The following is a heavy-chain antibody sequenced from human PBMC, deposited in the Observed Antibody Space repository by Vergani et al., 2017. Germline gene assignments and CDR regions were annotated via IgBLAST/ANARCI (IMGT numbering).Heavy chain of an antibody. Sequence: VQLLESGGGVVQPGRSLRLSCAASGFTFSSYGMHWVRQAPGKGLEWVAVIWYDGSNKYYADSVKGRFTISRDNSKNTLYLQMNSLRAEDTAVYYCARARAGGERIRFDPWGQGTLVTVSS. CDR3: ARARAGGERIRFDP. J-gene: IGHJ5*02. V-gene: IGHV3-33*01. CDR1: GFTFSSYG. CDR2: IWYDGSNK. D-gene: IGHD1-26*01.